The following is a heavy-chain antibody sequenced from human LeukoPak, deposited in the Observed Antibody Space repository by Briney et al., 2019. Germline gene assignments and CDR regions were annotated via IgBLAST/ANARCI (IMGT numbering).Heavy chain of an antibody. J-gene: IGHJ4*02. CDR2: ISYDGSNK. V-gene: IGHV3-30-3*01. CDR3: ARGDYYGSGSYQYYFDY. Sequence: GGSLRLSCAASGFTFSSYAMHWVREAPGKGLEWGAVISYDGSNKYYADSVKGRFTISRDNSKNTLYLQMNSLRAEDTAVYYCARGDYYGSGSYQYYFDYWGQGTLVTVSS. CDR1: GFTFSSYA. D-gene: IGHD3-10*01.